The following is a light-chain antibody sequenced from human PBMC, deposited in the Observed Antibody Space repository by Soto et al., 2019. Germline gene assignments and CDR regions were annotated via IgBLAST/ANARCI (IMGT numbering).Light chain of an antibody. J-gene: IGKJ5*01. Sequence: EVVLTQSTDTLSLSRGEMATLSXXXSQSVSNNYLAWYQQKPGQAPRLLIYDASTRAPGIPARLSGSGSGTELTLTISSLQSDDFAVYHCQQYNNWPPTFGHGTRLEIK. CDR3: QQYNNWPPT. CDR2: DAS. CDR1: QSVSNN. V-gene: IGKV3-15*01.